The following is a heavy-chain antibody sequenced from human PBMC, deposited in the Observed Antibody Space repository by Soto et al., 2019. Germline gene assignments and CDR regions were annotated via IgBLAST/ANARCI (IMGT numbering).Heavy chain of an antibody. CDR3: AKVGSSGWPYYYYGMDV. CDR1: GFTFDDYA. Sequence: GGSLRLSCAASGFTFDDYAMHWVRQAPGKGLGWVSGISWNSGSIGYADSVKGRFTISRDNAKNSLYLQMNSLRAEDTALYYCAKVGSSGWPYYYYGMDVWGQGTTVTVS. D-gene: IGHD6-19*01. V-gene: IGHV3-9*01. J-gene: IGHJ6*02. CDR2: ISWNSGSI.